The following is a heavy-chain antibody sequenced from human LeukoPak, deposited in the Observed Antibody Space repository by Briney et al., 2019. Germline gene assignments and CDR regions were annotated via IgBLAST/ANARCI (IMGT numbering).Heavy chain of an antibody. D-gene: IGHD2-2*01. CDR1: GGSISSGGYY. Sequence: PSETLSLTCTVSGGSISSGGYYWSWIRQHPGKGLEWIGYIYYSGSTYYNPSLKSRVTISVDTSKNQFSLKLSSVTAADTAVYYCARGGAVEPLDPWGQGTLVTVSS. CDR3: ARGGAVEPLDP. V-gene: IGHV4-31*03. CDR2: IYYSGST. J-gene: IGHJ5*02.